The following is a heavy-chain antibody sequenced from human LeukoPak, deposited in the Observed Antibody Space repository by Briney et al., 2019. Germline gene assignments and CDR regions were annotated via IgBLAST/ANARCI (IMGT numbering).Heavy chain of an antibody. D-gene: IGHD4-17*01. CDR3: ARDRPTTVTSNWFDP. V-gene: IGHV1-69*05. J-gene: IGHJ5*02. CDR2: IIPIFGTA. Sequence: GSSVKVSCKASGGTFSSYAISWVRQAPGQGLEWMGGIIPIFGTANYAQKFQGRATITTDESTSTAYMELSSLRSEDTAVYYCARDRPTTVTSNWFDPWGQGTLVTVSS. CDR1: GGTFSSYA.